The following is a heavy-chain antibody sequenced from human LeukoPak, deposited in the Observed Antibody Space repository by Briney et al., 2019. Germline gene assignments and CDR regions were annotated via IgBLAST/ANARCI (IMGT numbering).Heavy chain of an antibody. CDR1: GYTFTSYG. J-gene: IGHJ4*02. CDR3: ARDRLPRYYYDSSGYGKFDY. V-gene: IGHV1-18*01. CDR2: ISAYNGNT. Sequence: GASVKVSCKASGYTFTSYGISWVRQAPGQGLEWMGWISAYNGNTNYAQKLQGRVTMTTDTSTSTAYMELRSLRSDDTAVYYCARDRLPRYYYDSSGYGKFDYWGQGTLVTVSS. D-gene: IGHD3-22*01.